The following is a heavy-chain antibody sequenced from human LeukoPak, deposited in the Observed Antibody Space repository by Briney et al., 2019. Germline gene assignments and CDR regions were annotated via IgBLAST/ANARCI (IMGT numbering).Heavy chain of an antibody. CDR1: SGSLSGYT. J-gene: IGHJ6*02. V-gene: IGHV4-34*01. CDR3: ARSPSNYYGMDV. Sequence: SETLSLTCAVYSGSLSGYTWNWIRQPPGKGLEWVGDINHGGTTNYSPSLESRGTISIDTFKAQFSLQLNSVTAADTAVYYCARSPSNYYGMDVWGQGTTVTVSS. CDR2: INHGGTT.